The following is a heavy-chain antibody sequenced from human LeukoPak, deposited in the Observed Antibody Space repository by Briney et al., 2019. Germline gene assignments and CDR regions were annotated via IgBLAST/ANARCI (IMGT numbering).Heavy chain of an antibody. CDR1: EFTFSSYG. J-gene: IGHJ5*02. V-gene: IGHV5-51*01. CDR2: IYPGYSDA. D-gene: IGHD6-13*01. Sequence: PGGSLRLSCAASEFTFSSYGMSWVRQAPGKGLEWMGLIYPGYSDAKYSPSFQGQVTLSVDASISTAYLQLSGLRASDTAIYYCVRFGLTSSLDHWGQGTLVTVSS. CDR3: VRFGLTSSLDH.